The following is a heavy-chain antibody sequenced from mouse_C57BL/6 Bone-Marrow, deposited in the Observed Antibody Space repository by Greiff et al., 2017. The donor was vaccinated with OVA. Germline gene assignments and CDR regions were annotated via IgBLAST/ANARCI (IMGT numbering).Heavy chain of an antibody. CDR2: ISSGSSTI. V-gene: IGHV5-17*01. J-gene: IGHJ1*03. CDR3: ARSSHYYGSSGGYFDV. CDR1: GFTFSDYG. D-gene: IGHD1-1*01. Sequence: EVKLVESGGGLVKPGGSLKLSCAASGFTFSDYGMHWVRQAPEQGLEWVAYISSGSSTIYYADTVKGRFTISRDNAKNTLFLQMTSLRSEDTAMYYCARSSHYYGSSGGYFDVWGTGTTVTVSS.